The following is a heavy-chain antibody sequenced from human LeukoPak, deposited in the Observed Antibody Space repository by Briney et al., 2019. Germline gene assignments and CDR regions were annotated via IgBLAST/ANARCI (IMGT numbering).Heavy chain of an antibody. Sequence: PGGSLRLSCEVSGFTLSSYAMNWVRQAPGKGLEWVSGISGSGGSTYYADSVKGRFTISRENSKNTLYLQMSSLRAEDTAVYYCATARTLRVTTSFDYWGQGTLVTVSS. J-gene: IGHJ4*02. V-gene: IGHV3-23*01. D-gene: IGHD4-17*01. CDR2: ISGSGGST. CDR1: GFTLSSYA. CDR3: ATARTLRVTTSFDY.